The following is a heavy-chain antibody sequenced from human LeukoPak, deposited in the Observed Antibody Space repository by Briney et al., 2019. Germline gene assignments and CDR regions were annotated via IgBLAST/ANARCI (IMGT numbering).Heavy chain of an antibody. CDR3: GRGANGGYNRIYRDDY. D-gene: IGHD1-7*01. V-gene: IGHV1-8*01. CDR2: MNPNSGNT. CDR1: GYTFTSYD. J-gene: IGHJ4*02. Sequence: GASVKVSCKASGYTFTSYDINWVRQATGPGLEWMGWMNPNSGNTGYAQKFQGRVTMTRNTSISTAYMELSSLTSEDTSMFYYGRGANGGYNRIYRDDYWGQGTLVTVSS.